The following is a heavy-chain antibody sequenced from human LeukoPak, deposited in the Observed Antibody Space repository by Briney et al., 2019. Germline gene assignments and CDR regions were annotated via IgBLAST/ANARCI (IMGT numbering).Heavy chain of an antibody. CDR1: GGSISSSTYC. V-gene: IGHV4-39*01. Sequence: SETLSLTCTVSGGSISSSTYCWGWIRQPSGKGLEWIGSISYSGNIYYNPSLKSRVTISVDTSKNQFSLKLSSVTAADTAVYYCARQRRLELPDYWGQGTLVTVSS. CDR3: ARQRRLELPDY. D-gene: IGHD3-16*01. CDR2: ISYSGNI. J-gene: IGHJ4*02.